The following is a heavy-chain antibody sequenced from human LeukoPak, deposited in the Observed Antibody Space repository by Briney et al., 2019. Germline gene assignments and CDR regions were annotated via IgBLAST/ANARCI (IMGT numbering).Heavy chain of an antibody. CDR1: SGSISSGSYY. J-gene: IGHJ6*02. Sequence: KPSQTLSLTCTVSSGSISSGSYYWGWIRQPPGKGLEWIGSIYYSGSTYYNPSLKSRVTISVDTSKNQFSLKLSSVTAADTAVYYCASATTGYSSGWNNYYYYYGMDVWGQGTTVTVSS. CDR2: IYYSGST. D-gene: IGHD6-19*01. CDR3: ASATTGYSSGWNNYYYYYGMDV. V-gene: IGHV4-39*01.